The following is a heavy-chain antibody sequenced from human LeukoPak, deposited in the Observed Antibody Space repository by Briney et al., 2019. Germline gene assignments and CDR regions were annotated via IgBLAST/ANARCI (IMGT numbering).Heavy chain of an antibody. CDR1: GGSISSGGHS. D-gene: IGHD3-22*01. J-gene: IGHJ4*02. CDR2: IYHSGSGST. V-gene: IGHV4-30-2*05. Sequence: PSQTLSLTCTVSGGSISSGGHSWSWIRQPPGKGLEWIGYIYHSGSGSTYYNPSLKSRVTISVDTSKNQFSLKLSSVTAADTAVYYCARVYDSSGAREVYFDYWGQGTLVTVSS. CDR3: ARVYDSSGAREVYFDY.